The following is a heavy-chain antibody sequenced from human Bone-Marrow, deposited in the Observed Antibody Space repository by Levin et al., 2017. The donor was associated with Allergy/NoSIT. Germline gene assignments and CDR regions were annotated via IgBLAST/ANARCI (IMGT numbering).Heavy chain of an antibody. CDR1: GYTFTDHD. Sequence: PRASVKVSCKASGYTFTDHDINWVRQATGQGLEWMGWMNPDSGNTGFAQKFQGRLTMTRDTSISTGYMELSSLRSEDTAVYYCARGGGLLSLSGSRRSMDVWGQGTTVTVSS. J-gene: IGHJ6*02. D-gene: IGHD2/OR15-2a*01. CDR3: ARGGGLLSLSGSRRSMDV. CDR2: MNPDSGNT. V-gene: IGHV1-8*01.